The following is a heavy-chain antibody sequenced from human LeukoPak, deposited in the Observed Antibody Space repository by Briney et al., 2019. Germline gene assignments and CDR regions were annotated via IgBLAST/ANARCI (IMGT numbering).Heavy chain of an antibody. Sequence: SETLSLTCTVSGYSISSGYYWGWIRQPPGKGLEWIGSIYYSGSTYYNPSLKSRVTISVDTSKNQFSLKLSSVTAADTAVYYCAREAQWLVHGYWGQGTLVTVSS. D-gene: IGHD6-19*01. CDR3: AREAQWLVHGY. V-gene: IGHV4-38-2*02. J-gene: IGHJ4*02. CDR2: IYYSGST. CDR1: GYSISSGYY.